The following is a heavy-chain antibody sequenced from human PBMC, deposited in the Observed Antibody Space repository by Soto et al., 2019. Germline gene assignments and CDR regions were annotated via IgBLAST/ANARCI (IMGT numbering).Heavy chain of an antibody. CDR3: ARDESYDSSGYHGHDAFDI. CDR1: GYTFTSYG. Sequence: QVQLVQSGAEVKKPGASVKISCKASGYTFTSYGISCVRQAPGQGLEWMGWISAYNGNTNYAQKLQGRVTMTTDTSTSTAYMELRTLRSDDTAVYYCARDESYDSSGYHGHDAFDIWGQGTMVTVSS. CDR2: ISAYNGNT. J-gene: IGHJ3*02. V-gene: IGHV1-18*01. D-gene: IGHD3-22*01.